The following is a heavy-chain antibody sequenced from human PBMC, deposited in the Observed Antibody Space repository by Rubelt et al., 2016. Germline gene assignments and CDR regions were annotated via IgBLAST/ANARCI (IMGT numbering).Heavy chain of an antibody. CDR3: ARGKEGLGVTMMDY. V-gene: IGHV4-34*01. CDR1: GGSFSGYY. CDR2: INHSGST. Sequence: QVQLQQWGAGLLKPSETLSLTCAVYGGSFSGYYWSWIRQPPGKGLEWIGEINHSGSTNYNPSLKSRVTISVDTSKNQSSRKLSAVTAADTAVYYCARGKEGLGVTMMDYWGQGTLVTVSS. J-gene: IGHJ4*02. D-gene: IGHD3-22*01.